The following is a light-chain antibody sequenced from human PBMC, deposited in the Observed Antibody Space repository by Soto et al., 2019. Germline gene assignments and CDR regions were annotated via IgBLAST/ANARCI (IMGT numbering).Light chain of an antibody. CDR1: QTISSW. Sequence: DIQMTQSPSTLSGSVGDRVTITCRASQTISSWLAWYQQKPGKAPKLLIYKASTLKSGVPSRFSGSGSGTEFTITISIKQPDAFATYYCKHYKSYSDAFGQGNKGQL. CDR3: KHYKSYSDA. CDR2: KAS. V-gene: IGKV1-5*03. J-gene: IGKJ1*01.